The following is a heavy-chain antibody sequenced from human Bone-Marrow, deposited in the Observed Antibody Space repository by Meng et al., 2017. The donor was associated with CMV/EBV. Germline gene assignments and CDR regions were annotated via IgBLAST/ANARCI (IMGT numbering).Heavy chain of an antibody. V-gene: IGHV1-2*02. J-gene: IGHJ4*02. CDR2: INPNSGGT. CDR1: GYTFTGYY. D-gene: IGHD6-13*01. Sequence: ASVKVSCKASGYTFTGYYMHWVRQAPGQGLEWMGWINPNSGGTNYAQKFQGRVTMTRNTSISTAYMELSSLRPEDTAVYYCAAAAGSPLNYWGQGTLVTVSS. CDR3: AAAAGSPLNY.